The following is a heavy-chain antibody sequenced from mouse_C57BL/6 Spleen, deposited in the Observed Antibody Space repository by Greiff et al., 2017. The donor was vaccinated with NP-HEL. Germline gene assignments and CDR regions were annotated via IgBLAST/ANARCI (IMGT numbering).Heavy chain of an antibody. J-gene: IGHJ3*01. V-gene: IGHV5-9-1*02. CDR2: ISSGGDYI. Sequence: EVKLVESGEGLVKPGGSLKLSCAASGFTFSSYAMSWVRQTPEKRLEWVAYISSGGDYIYYADTVKGRFTISSDNARNTLYLQMSSLKSEDTAMYYCTRGSLTGTFAYWGQGTLVTVSA. CDR3: TRGSLTGTFAY. CDR1: GFTFSSYA. D-gene: IGHD4-1*01.